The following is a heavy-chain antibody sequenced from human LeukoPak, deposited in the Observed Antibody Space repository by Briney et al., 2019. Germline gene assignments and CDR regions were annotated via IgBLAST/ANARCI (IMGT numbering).Heavy chain of an antibody. J-gene: IGHJ4*02. D-gene: IGHD2-21*02. V-gene: IGHV1-69*04. Sequence: SVKVSCKASGGTLSSYAISWVRQAPGQGLEWMGRIIPILGIANYAQKFQGRVTITADKSTSTAYMELSSLRSEDTAVYYCARAAYCGGDCYTSTFDYWGQGTLVTVSS. CDR2: IIPILGIA. CDR1: GGTLSSYA. CDR3: ARAAYCGGDCYTSTFDY.